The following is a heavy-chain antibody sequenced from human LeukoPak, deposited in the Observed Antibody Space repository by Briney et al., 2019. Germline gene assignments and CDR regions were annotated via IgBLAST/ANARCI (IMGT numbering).Heavy chain of an antibody. J-gene: IGHJ4*02. Sequence: SETLSLTCTVSGGSVSTYYWSWIRQPAGKGLEWIGRIYTSGSTNYNPSLKSRVTISVDTSKNQFSLRLSSVTAADTAVYYCARAPIAAAGKAFDYWGQGTLVTVSS. CDR2: IYTSGST. CDR1: GGSVSTYY. CDR3: ARAPIAAAGKAFDY. D-gene: IGHD6-13*01. V-gene: IGHV4-4*07.